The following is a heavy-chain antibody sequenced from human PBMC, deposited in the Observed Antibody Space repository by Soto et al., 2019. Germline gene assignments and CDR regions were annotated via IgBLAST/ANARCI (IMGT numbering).Heavy chain of an antibody. CDR2: MYHIGTT. V-gene: IGHV4-30-2*05. D-gene: IGHD3-9*01. CDR1: GGSINSGRYS. J-gene: IGHJ6*02. Sequence: ILSLTCTVSGGSINSGRYSWTWIRQPPGAGLEWIGHMYHIGTTYYNPSLKSRVTISVDTSKNQFSLKLSSVTAADTAVYYCARDHYVYDILTGYGYYYGMDVWGQGTTVTVSS. CDR3: ARDHYVYDILTGYGYYYGMDV.